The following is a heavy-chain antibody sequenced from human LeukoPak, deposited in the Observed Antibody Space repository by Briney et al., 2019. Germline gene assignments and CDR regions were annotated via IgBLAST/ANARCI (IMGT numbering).Heavy chain of an antibody. V-gene: IGHV4-59*01. J-gene: IGHJ4*02. Sequence: SETLSLTCTVSGASISSYYWSWIRQPPGKGLEWIGYISYSGSTNYNPSLKSRVTISVDTSKNQFSLKLSSATAADTAVYYCARSGGRDGYNFDYWGQGTLVTVSS. D-gene: IGHD5-24*01. CDR3: ARSGGRDGYNFDY. CDR1: GASISSYY. CDR2: ISYSGST.